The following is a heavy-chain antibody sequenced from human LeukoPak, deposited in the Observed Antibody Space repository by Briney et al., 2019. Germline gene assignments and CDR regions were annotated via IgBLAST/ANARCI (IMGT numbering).Heavy chain of an antibody. V-gene: IGHV1-8*01. CDR2: MNPNSGNT. D-gene: IGHD3-16*02. CDR3: ARAAVYYDYVWGSYRSKNHFDY. CDR1: GYTFTSYD. Sequence: ASVKVSCKASGYTFTSYDINWVRQATGQGLEWMGWMNPNSGNTGYVQEFQGRVTMTRNTSISTAYMELSSLRSEDTAVYYCARAAVYYDYVWGSYRSKNHFDYWGQGTLVTVSS. J-gene: IGHJ4*02.